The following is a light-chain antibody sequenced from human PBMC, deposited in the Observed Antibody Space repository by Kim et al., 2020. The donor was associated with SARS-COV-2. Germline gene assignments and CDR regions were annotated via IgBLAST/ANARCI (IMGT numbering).Light chain of an antibody. CDR1: SSDIGAYYF. V-gene: IGLV2-14*03. Sequence: QSALTQPASVSGSPGQPITISCTGTSSDIGAYYFVSWYQQHPGKVPNLMIYDDSKRPSGVSNRFSGSKSGNTASLTISGLQAEDEADYYCSSFTSSISYVFGTGTKVTV. J-gene: IGLJ1*01. CDR3: SSFTSSISYV. CDR2: DDS.